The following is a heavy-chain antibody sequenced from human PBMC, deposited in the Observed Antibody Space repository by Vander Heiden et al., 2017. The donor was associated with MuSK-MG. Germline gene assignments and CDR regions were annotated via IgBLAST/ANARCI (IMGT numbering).Heavy chain of an antibody. Sequence: QVQLVQSGAEVKKPGSSVQVPCTASGGTFSSYAISWVRQAPGQGLEWMGRIIPILGIANYAQKFQGRVTITADKSTSTAYMELSSLRSEDTAVYYCARDLIPGGDAFDIWGQGTMVTVSS. CDR3: ARDLIPGGDAFDI. CDR1: GGTFSSYA. J-gene: IGHJ3*02. V-gene: IGHV1-69*04. CDR2: IIPILGIA. D-gene: IGHD2-8*01.